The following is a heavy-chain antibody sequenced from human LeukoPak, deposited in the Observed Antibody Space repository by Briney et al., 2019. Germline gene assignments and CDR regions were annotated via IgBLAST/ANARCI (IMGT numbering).Heavy chain of an antibody. D-gene: IGHD6-6*01. J-gene: IGHJ4*02. CDR3: ARHIRGSSSSCFDY. CDR1: GYTFSSHW. CDR2: IKQDGSEE. Sequence: GGSLRLSCAASGYTFSSHWMSWVRQAPGKGLEWVAHIKQDGSEEYYVDPVKGRFTISRDNAKNSLYLQMNSLRAEDTAVYYCARHIRGSSSSCFDYWGQGTLVTVSS. V-gene: IGHV3-7*05.